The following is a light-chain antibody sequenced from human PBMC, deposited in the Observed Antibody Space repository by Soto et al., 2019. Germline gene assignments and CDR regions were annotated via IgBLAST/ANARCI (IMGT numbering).Light chain of an antibody. CDR2: GAS. Sequence: EIVLTQSPGTLSLSPGERATLSCRASQIVSSSYLAWYQQKPGQAPRLLIYGASSRGTGIPDRFSGSGSGTDFTLTISRLEPEDFAVYYCQQYGSSPRTFGQGTKVDI. CDR1: QIVSSSY. V-gene: IGKV3-20*01. J-gene: IGKJ1*01. CDR3: QQYGSSPRT.